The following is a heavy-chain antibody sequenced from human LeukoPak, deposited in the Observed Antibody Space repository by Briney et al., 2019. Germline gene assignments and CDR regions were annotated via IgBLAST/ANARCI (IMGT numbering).Heavy chain of an antibody. Sequence: ASVKVSRKASGYTFTSYDINWVRQATGQGLEWMGWMNPNSGNTGYAQKFQGRVTMTRNTSISTAYMELSSLRSEDTAVYYCASGYSYDMSSSFDYWGQGTLVTVSS. V-gene: IGHV1-8*01. D-gene: IGHD5-18*01. CDR3: ASGYSYDMSSSFDY. CDR2: MNPNSGNT. J-gene: IGHJ4*02. CDR1: GYTFTSYD.